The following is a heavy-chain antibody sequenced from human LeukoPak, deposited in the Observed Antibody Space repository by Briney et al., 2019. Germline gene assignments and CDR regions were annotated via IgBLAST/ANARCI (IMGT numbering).Heavy chain of an antibody. CDR3: AHTTYFDGDGYKGPGEEYFQH. CDR2: IYWYDDK. CDR1: GFSLSTSGVG. Sequence: SGPTLVKPTQTLTLTCTFSGFSLSTSGVGVCWIRQPPGKALEWLALIYWYDDKRYSPSLKSRLTITKDTFKNQVVLTMTNMDPVDTATYYCAHTTYFDGDGYKGPGEEYFQHWGQGTLVTVSS. J-gene: IGHJ1*01. D-gene: IGHD5-24*01. V-gene: IGHV2-5*01.